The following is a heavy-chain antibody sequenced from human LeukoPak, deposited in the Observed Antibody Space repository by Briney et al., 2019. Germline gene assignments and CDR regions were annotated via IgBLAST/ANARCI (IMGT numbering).Heavy chain of an antibody. CDR1: GFTFSSYS. CDR2: ISGSGAST. CDR3: AKVGVAGPFDY. J-gene: IGHJ4*02. Sequence: GGSLRLSCAASGFTFSSYSMNWVRQPPGKGLELVSTISGSGASTYYADSVKGRFTISRDNSKNTLYLQMNSLRAEDTAVYYCAKVGVAGPFDYWGQGTLVTVSS. V-gene: IGHV3-23*01. D-gene: IGHD6-19*01.